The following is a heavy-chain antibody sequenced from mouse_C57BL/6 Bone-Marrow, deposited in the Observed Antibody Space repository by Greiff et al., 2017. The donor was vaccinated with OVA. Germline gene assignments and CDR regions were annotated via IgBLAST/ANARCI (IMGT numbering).Heavy chain of an antibody. CDR1: GYAFSSSW. Sequence: VKLMESGPKLVKPGASVKISCKASGYAFSSSWMNWVKQRPGKGLEWIGRIYPGDGDTNYNGKFKGKATLTADKSSSTAYMQLSSLTSEDSAVYFCAREDDYDWYFDVWGTGTTVTVSS. CDR2: IYPGDGDT. CDR3: AREDDYDWYFDV. D-gene: IGHD2-4*01. J-gene: IGHJ1*03. V-gene: IGHV1-82*01.